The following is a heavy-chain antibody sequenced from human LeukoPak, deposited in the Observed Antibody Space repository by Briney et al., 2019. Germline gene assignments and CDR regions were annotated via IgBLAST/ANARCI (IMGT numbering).Heavy chain of an antibody. CDR1: GYTFTSYG. V-gene: IGHV1-2*02. CDR2: INPNSGGT. J-gene: IGHJ3*02. D-gene: IGHD2-21*01. CDR3: ARDVAGVEAFDI. Sequence: ASVKVSCKASGYTFTSYGISWVRQAPGQGLEWMGWINPNSGGTNYAQKFQGRVTMTRDTSISTAYMELSRLRSDDTAVYYCARDVAGVEAFDIWGQGTMVTVSS.